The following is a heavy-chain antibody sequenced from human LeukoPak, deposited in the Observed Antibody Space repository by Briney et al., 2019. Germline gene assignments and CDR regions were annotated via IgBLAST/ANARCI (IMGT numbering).Heavy chain of an antibody. CDR1: GGSISSGDYY. J-gene: IGHJ4*02. D-gene: IGHD6-19*01. Sequence: PSETLSLTCTVSGGSISSGDYYWSWIRQPPGKGLEWIGYIYYSGSTYYNPSLKSRVTISVDTSKNQFSLKLSSVTAADTAVYYCARDSGMAGTSFDYWGQGTLVTVSS. V-gene: IGHV4-30-4*08. CDR3: ARDSGMAGTSFDY. CDR2: IYYSGST.